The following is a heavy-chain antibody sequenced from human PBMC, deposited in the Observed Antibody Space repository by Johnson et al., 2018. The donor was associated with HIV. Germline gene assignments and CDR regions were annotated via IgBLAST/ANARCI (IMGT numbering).Heavy chain of an antibody. D-gene: IGHD7-27*01. Sequence: VLLVESGGGLVQPGGSLRLSCAASGFTFSSYAMSWIRQAPGKGLEWVSAIYSGGSTYYADSVKGRFTISRDNSKNTLYLQMNSLRAEDTAVYYCARDQTGVTTIWGQGTMVTVSS. CDR2: IYSGGST. CDR1: GFTFSSYA. CDR3: ARDQTGVTTI. J-gene: IGHJ3*02. V-gene: IGHV3-66*01.